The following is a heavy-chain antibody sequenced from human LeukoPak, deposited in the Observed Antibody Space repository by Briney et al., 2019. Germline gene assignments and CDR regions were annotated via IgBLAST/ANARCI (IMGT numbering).Heavy chain of an antibody. CDR1: GFTFSSYS. V-gene: IGHV3-21*01. CDR2: ISSSSSYI. J-gene: IGHJ4*02. CDR3: AKRVSAPLYYFDY. Sequence: PGGSLRLSCVASGFTFSSYSMNWVRQAPGKGLEWVSSISSSSSYIYYADSVKGRFTISRDNAKNSLYLQMNSLRAEDTAVYYCAKRVSAPLYYFDYWGQGTLVTVSS.